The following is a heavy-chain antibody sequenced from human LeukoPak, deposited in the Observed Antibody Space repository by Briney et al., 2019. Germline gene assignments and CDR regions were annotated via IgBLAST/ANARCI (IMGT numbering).Heavy chain of an antibody. CDR3: ARTMAGYYDSSGYYWFDY. V-gene: IGHV3-7*01. CDR2: INQDGSEK. J-gene: IGHJ4*02. CDR1: GFPFSTFW. Sequence: GGSLRLSCAVSGFPFSTFWMSWVRQAPGKGLEWVANINQDGSEKYYVDSVRGRFAISRDNAKNSLYLQMNSLRAEDTAVYYCARTMAGYYDSSGYYWFDYWGQGTLVTVSS. D-gene: IGHD3-22*01.